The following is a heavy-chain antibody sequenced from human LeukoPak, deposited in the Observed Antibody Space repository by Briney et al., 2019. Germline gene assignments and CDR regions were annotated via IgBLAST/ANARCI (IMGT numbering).Heavy chain of an antibody. D-gene: IGHD3-22*01. CDR3: ARLGPNDSSGYYYGFDP. J-gene: IGHJ5*02. V-gene: IGHV3-53*04. CDR1: GFTVSSNY. Sequence: AGGPLRLSCAASGFTVSSNYMSWVRQAPGKGLEWVSIIYSDSTYYADSVKGRFTISRHNSKNTLYLQMNSLRPEDTAVYYCARLGPNDSSGYYYGFDPWGQGTLVTVSS. CDR2: IYSDST.